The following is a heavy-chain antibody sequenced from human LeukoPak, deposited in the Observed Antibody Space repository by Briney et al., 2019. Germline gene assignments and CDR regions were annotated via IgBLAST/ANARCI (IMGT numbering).Heavy chain of an antibody. CDR3: STLTVASTFDY. CDR2: ISSSGATR. J-gene: IGHJ4*02. V-gene: IGHV3-48*03. CDR1: GFAFSVYE. Sequence: GGSLRLSCAASGFAFSVYEMYWVCQAPGKGLEWISYISSSGATRYYADSVKGRFTISRDNAYNSLFLQMNSLRAEDTAVYYCSTLTVASTFDYWGQGTPVTVSS. D-gene: IGHD4-11*01.